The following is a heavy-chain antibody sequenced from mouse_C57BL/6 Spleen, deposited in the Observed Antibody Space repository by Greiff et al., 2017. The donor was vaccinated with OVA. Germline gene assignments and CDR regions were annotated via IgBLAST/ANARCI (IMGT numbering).Heavy chain of an antibody. CDR3: AREGDGYHGGFAY. Sequence: DVKLVESEGGLVQPGSSMKLSCTASGFTFSDYYMAWVRQVPEKGLEWVANINYDGSSTYYLDSLKSRFIISRDNAKNILYLQMSSLKSEDTATYYCAREGDGYHGGFAYWGQGTLVTVSA. D-gene: IGHD2-3*01. V-gene: IGHV5-16*01. J-gene: IGHJ3*01. CDR1: GFTFSDYY. CDR2: INYDGSST.